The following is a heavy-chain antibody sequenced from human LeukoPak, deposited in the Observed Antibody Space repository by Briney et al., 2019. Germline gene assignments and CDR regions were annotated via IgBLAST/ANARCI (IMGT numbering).Heavy chain of an antibody. CDR2: FDPEDGET. CDR3: ATQGYYYDSSGYFY. CDR1: GGTFSSYA. V-gene: IGHV1-24*01. J-gene: IGHJ4*02. Sequence: ASVKVSCKASGGTFSSYAISWVRQAPGKGLEWMGGFDPEDGETIYAQKFQGRVTMTEDTSTDTAYMELSSLRSEDTAVYYCATQGYYYDSSGYFYWGQGTLVAVSS. D-gene: IGHD3-22*01.